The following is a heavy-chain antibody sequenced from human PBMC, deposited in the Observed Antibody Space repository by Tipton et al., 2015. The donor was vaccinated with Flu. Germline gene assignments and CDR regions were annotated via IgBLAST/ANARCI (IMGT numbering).Heavy chain of an antibody. CDR1: GDFIGSHYF. D-gene: IGHD3-10*01. Sequence: TLSLTCSVSGDFIGSHYFWGWIRQPPEKGLEWIGNIHRSGSARYNPSLKSRVVMSVDTSKNQFSLKLRSVTAADTAIYYCARGAEKLLQSFGEPVGWFDPWGQGTLVTVSS. CDR2: IHRSGSA. J-gene: IGHJ5*02. CDR3: ARGAEKLLQSFGEPVGWFDP. V-gene: IGHV4-38-2*02.